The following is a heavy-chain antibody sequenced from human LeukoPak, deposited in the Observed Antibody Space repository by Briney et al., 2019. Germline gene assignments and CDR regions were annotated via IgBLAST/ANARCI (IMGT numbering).Heavy chain of an antibody. J-gene: IGHJ4*02. Sequence: GGSLRLSCAASRFTFDDYAMSWVRQAPGKGLEWVSRINWNVGSTSYGDSVKGRFTISRDNAKNSVYLQMNSLRVEDTALYYCVREGMAGRGLFDYWGQGTLVTVSS. D-gene: IGHD5-24*01. CDR2: INWNVGST. CDR1: RFTFDDYA. CDR3: VREGMAGRGLFDY. V-gene: IGHV3-20*04.